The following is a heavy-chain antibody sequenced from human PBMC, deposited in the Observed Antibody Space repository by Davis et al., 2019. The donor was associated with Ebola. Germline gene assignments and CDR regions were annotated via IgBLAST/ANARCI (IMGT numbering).Heavy chain of an antibody. D-gene: IGHD1-26*01. V-gene: IGHV1-8*02. Sequence: AASVKVSCKASGYTFTSYYMHWVRQAPGQGLEWMGWMNPNSGNTGYAQKFQGRVTMTRNTSINTAYMELSSLRSEDTAVYYCARRERWGQEDYWGQGTLVTVSS. CDR3: ARRERWGQEDY. J-gene: IGHJ4*02. CDR2: MNPNSGNT. CDR1: GYTFTSYY.